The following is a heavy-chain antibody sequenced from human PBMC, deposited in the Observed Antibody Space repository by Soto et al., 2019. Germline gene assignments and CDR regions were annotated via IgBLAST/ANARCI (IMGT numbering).Heavy chain of an antibody. Sequence: PSETLSLTCTVSGGSISSGAYYWSWIPQHPGKGLEWIGYIYYSGYTYYNSSLKSRVTISVDTSKNQFSLKLSSVNAADTDVYYCARVEAYYYESSGKMIDYWGQGTLVTVSS. CDR3: ARVEAYYYESSGKMIDY. CDR1: GGSISSGAYY. D-gene: IGHD3-22*01. J-gene: IGHJ4*02. CDR2: IYYSGYT. V-gene: IGHV4-31*03.